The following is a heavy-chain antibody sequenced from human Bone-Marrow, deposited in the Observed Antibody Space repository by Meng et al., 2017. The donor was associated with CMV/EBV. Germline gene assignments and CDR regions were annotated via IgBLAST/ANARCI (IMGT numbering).Heavy chain of an antibody. D-gene: IGHD2-21*02. CDR3: AKSKAYIVVVTAIHY. Sequence: QVQLVESGGGVVQPGRSLRLSCAASGFTFSSYAIHWVRQAPGKGLEWVAVISYDGSNKYYADSVKGRFTISRDNSKNTLYLQMNSLRAEDTAVYYCAKSKAYIVVVTAIHYCGQGTLSIVSS. V-gene: IGHV3-30-3*02. CDR1: GFTFSSYA. CDR2: ISYDGSNK. J-gene: IGHJ4*02.